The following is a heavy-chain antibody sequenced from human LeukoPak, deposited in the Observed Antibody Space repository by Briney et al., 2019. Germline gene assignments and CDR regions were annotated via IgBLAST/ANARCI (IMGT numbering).Heavy chain of an antibody. CDR3: ARAAPYYYDSSGYSAFDS. J-gene: IGHJ3*02. CDR2: ISSTSSTI. Sequence: PGGSLRLSCAASGFTFSNYDMNWVRQAPGKGLEWVSHISSTSSTIYYADSVKGRFTISRDNAKNSLYLQMNSLRDEDTAVYYCARAAPYYYDSSGYSAFDSWGQGTMVTVSA. CDR1: GFTFSNYD. D-gene: IGHD3-22*01. V-gene: IGHV3-48*02.